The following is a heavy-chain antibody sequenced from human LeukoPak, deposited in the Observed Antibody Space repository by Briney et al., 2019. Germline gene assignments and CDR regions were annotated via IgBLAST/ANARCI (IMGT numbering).Heavy chain of an antibody. J-gene: IGHJ4*02. D-gene: IGHD3-22*01. CDR2: ISWDGGST. CDR1: GFTFDDYT. CDR3: AKAIITTAVGLSDY. V-gene: IGHV3-43*01. Sequence: PGGSLRLSCAASGFTFDDYTMHWVRQAPGKGLEWVSLISWDGGSTYYADSVKGRFTISRDNSKNTLYLQMNSLRAEDTAVYYCAKAIITTAVGLSDYWGQGTLVTVSS.